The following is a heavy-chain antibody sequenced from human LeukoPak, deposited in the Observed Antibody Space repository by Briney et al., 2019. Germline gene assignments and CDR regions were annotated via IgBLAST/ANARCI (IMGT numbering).Heavy chain of an antibody. V-gene: IGHV3-15*01. J-gene: IGHJ4*02. D-gene: IGHD4-17*01. CDR3: VRYGPRNYFDY. CDR2: IKSQTDGGTT. Sequence: GGSLRLSXAASGLTFSYVWMSWVRQAPGKGLVWVGRIKSQTDGGTTDYAAPVKGRFTISRDDSKNTLHLQMNSLKTEDTAVYYCVRYGPRNYFDYWGQGTLVTVSS. CDR1: GLTFSYVW.